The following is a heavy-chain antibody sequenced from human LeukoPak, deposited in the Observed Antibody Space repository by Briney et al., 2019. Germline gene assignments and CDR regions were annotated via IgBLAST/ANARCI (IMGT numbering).Heavy chain of an antibody. CDR2: IFYDGNTV. Sequence: GGSLRVSCTASGFPFSGNAMHWVRQAPGKGMEWVGVIFYDGNTVHYADSVKGRFTISRDNSKNTLYLQMNSLGTDDTAVYYCAREEEWELPDYWGQGTLVIVSS. J-gene: IGHJ4*02. CDR3: AREEEWELPDY. CDR1: GFPFSGNA. V-gene: IGHV3-30-3*01. D-gene: IGHD1-26*01.